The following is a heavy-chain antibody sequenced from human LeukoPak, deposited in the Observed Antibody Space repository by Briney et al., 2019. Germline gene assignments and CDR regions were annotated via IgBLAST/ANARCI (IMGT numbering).Heavy chain of an antibody. D-gene: IGHD1-26*01. CDR1: GYSLTSYW. J-gene: IGHJ4*02. CDR3: ARCEWELLPMGGDY. V-gene: IGHV5-51*01. Sequence: GESLKISCKGSGYSLTSYWIGWAGHMPGKGLEWMGNIYPGDCDTRYSPCFQGQVTISADKSISTAYLQWSSVKASDTAMYYCARCEWELLPMGGDYWGQGTLVTVSS. CDR2: IYPGDCDT.